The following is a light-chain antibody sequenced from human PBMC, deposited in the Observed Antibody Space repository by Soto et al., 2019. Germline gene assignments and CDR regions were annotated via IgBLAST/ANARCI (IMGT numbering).Light chain of an antibody. J-gene: IGLJ1*01. CDR3: TSYTSYSTYV. CDR2: EVN. CDR1: SSDVGNYNY. V-gene: IGLV2-14*01. Sequence: QSALTQPASVSGSPGQSITISCTGTSSDVGNYNYVSWYQQHPGKAPKLMIYEVNNRPSGVSYRFSGSKSGNTASLTISGLQAEYEADYYCTSYTSYSTYVFGTGTKLTVL.